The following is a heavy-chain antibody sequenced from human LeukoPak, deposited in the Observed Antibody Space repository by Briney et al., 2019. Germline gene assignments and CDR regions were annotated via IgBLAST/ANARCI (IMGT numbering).Heavy chain of an antibody. V-gene: IGHV3-7*04. J-gene: IGHJ4*02. CDR2: IKQDGSQK. Sequence: GGSLRLSCEPSGFTFSSNWMSWVRQAPGKGLEWVANIKQDGSQKYYVDSVKGRFTISRDNAKNSLYLQMNSLRANDTAVYYCARDLEGLDYWGQGTLVTVSS. CDR3: ARDLEGLDY. D-gene: IGHD1-1*01. CDR1: GFTFSSNW.